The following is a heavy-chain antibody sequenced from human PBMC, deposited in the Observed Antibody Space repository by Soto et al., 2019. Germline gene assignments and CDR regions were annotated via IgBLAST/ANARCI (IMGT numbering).Heavy chain of an antibody. CDR1: GFTFSSYG. D-gene: IGHD2-2*01. J-gene: IGHJ6*02. CDR2: ISYDGSEK. Sequence: PGGSLRLSCAASGFTFSSYGMHWVRQAPGKGLEWVAVISYDGSEKYYADSVKGRFTISRDNSKNTLYLQMNSLRAEDTAVYSCAKAEIGYCSSTSCPATSDVWGQGPTVTVSS. CDR3: AKAEIGYCSSTSCPATSDV. V-gene: IGHV3-30*18.